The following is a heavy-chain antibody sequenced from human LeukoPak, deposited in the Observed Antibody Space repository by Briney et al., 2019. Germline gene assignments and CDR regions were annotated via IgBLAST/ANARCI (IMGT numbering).Heavy chain of an antibody. CDR1: GFTFSSYG. J-gene: IGHJ4*02. D-gene: IGHD1-26*01. V-gene: IGHV3-23*01. CDR3: AILGSYYGFDY. Sequence: GGSLRLSCAASGFTFSSYGMSWVRQAPGKGLEWVSAISGSGGSTYYADSVKGRFTISRDNSKNTLYPQMNSLRAEDTAVYYCAILGSYYGFDYWGQGTLVTVSS. CDR2: ISGSGGST.